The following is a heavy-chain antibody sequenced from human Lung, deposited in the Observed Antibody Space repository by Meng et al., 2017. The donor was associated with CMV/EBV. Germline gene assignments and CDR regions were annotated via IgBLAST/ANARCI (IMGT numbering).Heavy chain of an antibody. CDR3: ARDLEYCGSSSCYEDCFDP. CDR2: ISAYDGDR. CDR1: GYTFTNYG. D-gene: IGHD2-2*01. J-gene: IGHJ5*02. V-gene: IGHV1-18*01. Sequence: ASVKVSXKASGYTFTNYGVSWVRQAPGQGLEWMGWISAYDGDRNYARKFQGRVTMTTDTSTSTAYMELRSLRSDDTAVYYCARDLEYCGSSSCYEDCFDPWGQGXLVTVSS.